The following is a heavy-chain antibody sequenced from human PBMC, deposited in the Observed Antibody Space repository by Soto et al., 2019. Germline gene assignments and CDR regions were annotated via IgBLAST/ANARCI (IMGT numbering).Heavy chain of an antibody. Sequence: QVQLQESGPGLVKPSQTLSLTCTVSGGSISSGGYYWSWIRQHPVKGLEWIGYIYYSWSTYYNPSLKSRVTISVDPSKNQFSLKLSSVTAADTAVYYCARGGGVVAFDYWGQGTLVTVSS. CDR1: GGSISSGGYY. D-gene: IGHD2-15*01. CDR2: IYYSWST. CDR3: ARGGGVVAFDY. J-gene: IGHJ4*02. V-gene: IGHV4-31*03.